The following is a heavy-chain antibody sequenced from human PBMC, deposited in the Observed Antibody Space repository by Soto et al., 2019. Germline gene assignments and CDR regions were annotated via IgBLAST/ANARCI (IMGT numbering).Heavy chain of an antibody. Sequence: PGESLKISCKGSGYTFSGYWIGWVRQMSGKGLEWMGIFYPGDSDARYSPSFQGQVTTSADESITTAYLQWDSLKASDTAIYYCVVQQKLPWVNAWGQGTLVTVSS. CDR2: FYPGDSDA. D-gene: IGHD1-1*01. CDR1: GYTFSGYW. V-gene: IGHV5-51*01. J-gene: IGHJ5*02. CDR3: VVQQKLPWVNA.